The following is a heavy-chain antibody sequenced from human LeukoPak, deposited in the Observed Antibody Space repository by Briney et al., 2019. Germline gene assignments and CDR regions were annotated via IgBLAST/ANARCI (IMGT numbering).Heavy chain of an antibody. D-gene: IGHD6-19*01. V-gene: IGHV4-34*01. CDR3: ALTGYSSGFDYFDY. CDR1: GGSFSGYY. J-gene: IGHJ4*02. CDR2: INHSGST. Sequence: SETLSLTCAVYGGSFSGYYWSWIRQPPGKGLEWIGEINHSGSTNYNPSLKSRVTISVDTSKNQFSLKLSSVTAADTAVYYCALTGYSSGFDYFDYWGQGTLVTVSS.